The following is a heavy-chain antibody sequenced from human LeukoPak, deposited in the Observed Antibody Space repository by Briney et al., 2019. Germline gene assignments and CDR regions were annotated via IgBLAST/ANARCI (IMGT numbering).Heavy chain of an antibody. CDR3: ARGRIAAAGPVLIDYGMDV. V-gene: IGHV4-34*01. D-gene: IGHD6-13*01. Sequence: SETLSLTCAVYGGPFSGYYWSWIRQPPGKGLEWIGEINHSGSTNYNPSLKSRVTISVDTSKNQFSLKLSSVTAADTAVYYCARGRIAAAGPVLIDYGMDVWGQGTTVTVSS. CDR1: GGPFSGYY. J-gene: IGHJ6*02. CDR2: INHSGST.